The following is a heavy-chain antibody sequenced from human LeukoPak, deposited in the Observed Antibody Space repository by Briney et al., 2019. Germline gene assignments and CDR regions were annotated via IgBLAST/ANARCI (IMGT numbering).Heavy chain of an antibody. CDR3: ARLELWAVAGTGIDY. D-gene: IGHD6-19*01. CDR2: IYHSGST. V-gene: IGHV4-34*01. J-gene: IGHJ4*02. CDR1: GGSFSGYY. Sequence: SETLSLTCAVYGGSFSGYYWSWIRQPPGKGLEWIGYIYHSGSTYYNPSLKSRVTISVDTSKNQFSLKLSSVTAADTAVYYCARLELWAVAGTGIDYWGQGTLVTVSS.